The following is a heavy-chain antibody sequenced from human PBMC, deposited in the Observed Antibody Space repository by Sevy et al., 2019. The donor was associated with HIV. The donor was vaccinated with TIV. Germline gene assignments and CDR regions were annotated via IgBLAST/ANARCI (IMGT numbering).Heavy chain of an antibody. CDR3: ARVRYTYGSYYFDY. CDR2: ISSRGSTI. D-gene: IGHD5-18*01. Sequence: GEPLKISCAASEFTFSDYYISWIRQAPGKGLEWVTYISSRGSTIYYADSVKGRFTISRDNAKNSLYLQMNSLRAEDTAVYYCARVRYTYGSYYFDYWGQGTLVTVSS. J-gene: IGHJ4*02. V-gene: IGHV3-11*01. CDR1: EFTFSDYY.